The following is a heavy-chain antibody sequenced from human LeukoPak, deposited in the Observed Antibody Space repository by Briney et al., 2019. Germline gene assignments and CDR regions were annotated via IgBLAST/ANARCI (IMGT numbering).Heavy chain of an antibody. CDR3: ARDDGSYAPIDY. V-gene: IGHV1-2*02. J-gene: IGHJ4*02. Sequence: ASVKVSCKASGYTFTGYYMHWVRQAPGQGLEWMGWINPNSGGTNYAQKFQGRVTMTRDTSIGTAYMELSRLRSDDTAVYYCARDDGSYAPIDYWGQGTLVTVSS. CDR2: INPNSGGT. CDR1: GYTFTGYY. D-gene: IGHD1-26*01.